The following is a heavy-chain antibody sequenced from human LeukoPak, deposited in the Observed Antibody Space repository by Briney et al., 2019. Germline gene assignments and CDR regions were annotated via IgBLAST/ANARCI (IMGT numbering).Heavy chain of an antibody. CDR3: ASGPTRYSPHPYFDY. CDR1: GYTFTDYY. CDR2: TNPNSGGT. V-gene: IGHV1-2*02. D-gene: IGHD5-18*01. Sequence: GASVKVSCKPSGYTFTDYYMHWVRQAPGQGLEWMGWTNPNSGGTNYAQKFQGRVTMTRDTSISTVFMELSRLTSDDTAVYFCASGPTRYSPHPYFDYWGQGTLVTVSS. J-gene: IGHJ4*02.